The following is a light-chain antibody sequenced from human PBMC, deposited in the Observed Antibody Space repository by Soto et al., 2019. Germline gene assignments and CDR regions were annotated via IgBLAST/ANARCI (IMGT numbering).Light chain of an antibody. CDR3: AAWDARLNAVV. J-gene: IGLJ2*01. CDR2: SNN. Sequence: QSVLTQPPSASGTPGQRVTISCSGSNSNIGSNAVNSYLQLPRTAPKVFIYSNNQRPSGVPDRFSGSKSGTSTSLPISGLQSEEEADYYCAAWDARLNAVVFGGGTKLTVL. V-gene: IGLV1-44*01. CDR1: NSNIGSNA.